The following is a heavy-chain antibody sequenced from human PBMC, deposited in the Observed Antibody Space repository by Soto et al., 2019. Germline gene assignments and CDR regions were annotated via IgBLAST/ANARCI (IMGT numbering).Heavy chain of an antibody. CDR3: ARDLGRFLEWLLSSNYYGMDV. D-gene: IGHD3-3*01. Sequence: QVQLVESGGGVVQPGRSLRLSCAASGLTFSSYAVHWVRQAPGKGLEWVAVISYDGDNKYYADSVKGRFIISRDNSKNTLYLQMNSLRAEDTAVYYCARDLGRFLEWLLSSNYYGMDVWGQGTTVTVSS. CDR1: GLTFSSYA. CDR2: ISYDGDNK. V-gene: IGHV3-30-3*01. J-gene: IGHJ6*02.